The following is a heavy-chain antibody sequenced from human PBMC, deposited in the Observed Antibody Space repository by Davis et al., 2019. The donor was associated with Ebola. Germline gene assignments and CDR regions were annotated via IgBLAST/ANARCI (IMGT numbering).Heavy chain of an antibody. CDR2: INPSGGST. CDR3: AREDLGYCSGGSCPGDY. D-gene: IGHD2-15*01. V-gene: IGHV1-46*01. Sequence: AASVKVSCKASGYTFTSYYMHWVRQAPGQGLEWMGIINPSGGSTSYAQKFQGRVTMTRDTSTSTVYMELSSLRSEDTAVYYCAREDLGYCSGGSCPGDYWGQGTLVTVSS. J-gene: IGHJ4*02. CDR1: GYTFTSYY.